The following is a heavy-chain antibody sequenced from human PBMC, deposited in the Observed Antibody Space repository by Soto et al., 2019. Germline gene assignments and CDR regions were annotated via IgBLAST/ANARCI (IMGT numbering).Heavy chain of an antibody. CDR1: GFTFSSYA. D-gene: IGHD2-15*01. V-gene: IGHV3-23*01. CDR3: VKDDRILGRRYFDL. Sequence: EEQLLESGGGLIQPGGSLRLASAASGFTFSSYAMTWVRQAPGKGLEWVSSISFSDGGTYYADSVKGRLTISRDNSKNTLFLQMNSLRVEDTAVYYCVKDDRILGRRYFDLWGRGTLVTVSS. J-gene: IGHJ2*01. CDR2: ISFSDGGT.